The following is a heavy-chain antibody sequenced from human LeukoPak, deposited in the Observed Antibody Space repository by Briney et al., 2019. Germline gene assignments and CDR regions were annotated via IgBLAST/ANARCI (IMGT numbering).Heavy chain of an antibody. V-gene: IGHV3-23*01. J-gene: IGHJ6*03. CDR3: ARTVYSSGTYYYYYYYMDV. CDR2: ISGSGGRI. Sequence: PGGSLRLSCAASGFTFSSYAMSWVRQAPGKGLEWVSAISGSGGRIYYGASVKGRFTISRDNSKNTLNLQMNSLRAEDTAVYYCARTVYSSGTYYYYYYYMDVWGKGTTVTISS. D-gene: IGHD6-19*01. CDR1: GFTFSSYA.